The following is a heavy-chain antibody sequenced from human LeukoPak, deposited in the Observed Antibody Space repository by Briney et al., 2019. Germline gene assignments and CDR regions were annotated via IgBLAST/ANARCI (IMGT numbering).Heavy chain of an antibody. CDR2: ISYDGSDK. J-gene: IGHJ3*02. CDR1: GFTFSSYG. CDR3: AKDRTFRYGSGSYTGAFDI. Sequence: GGSLRLSCAASGFTFSSYGMHWVRQAPGKGLEWVAVISYDGSDKYYADSVKGLITISRDNSKNTLYLQMNSLRAEDTAVYYCAKDRTFRYGSGSYTGAFDIWGQGTMVTVSS. D-gene: IGHD3-10*01. V-gene: IGHV3-30*18.